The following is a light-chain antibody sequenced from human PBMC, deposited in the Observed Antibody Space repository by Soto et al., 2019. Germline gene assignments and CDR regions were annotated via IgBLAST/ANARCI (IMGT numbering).Light chain of an antibody. V-gene: IGLV2-8*01. CDR3: SSHAGANYPFV. J-gene: IGLJ1*01. CDR2: EVN. Sequence: QSALTQPPSASGSPGQSVAISCTGTSSDVGAYNSVSWYQQHPGKAPKLLISEVNKRPSGVPDRFSGSKSGNTASLTVSGLQADDEADYYCSSHAGANYPFVFGTWTKLTVL. CDR1: SSDVGAYNS.